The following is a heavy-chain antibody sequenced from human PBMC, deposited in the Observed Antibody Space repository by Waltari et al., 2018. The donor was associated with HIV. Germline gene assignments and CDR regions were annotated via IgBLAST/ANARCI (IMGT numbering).Heavy chain of an antibody. Sequence: EVQLVESGGGLVQPGGSLRLSCAASGFTFSSYDMHWVRQATGKVLEWVSAIGTAGDTYYPGSVKGRFTISRENAKNSLYLQMNSLRAGDTAVYYCARNDWNLGAFDIWGQGTMVTVSS. V-gene: IGHV3-13*01. CDR3: ARNDWNLGAFDI. CDR2: IGTAGDT. J-gene: IGHJ3*02. D-gene: IGHD1-7*01. CDR1: GFTFSSYD.